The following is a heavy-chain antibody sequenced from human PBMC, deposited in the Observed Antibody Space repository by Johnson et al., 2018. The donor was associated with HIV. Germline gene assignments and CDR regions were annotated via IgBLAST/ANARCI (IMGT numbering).Heavy chain of an antibody. CDR1: GFPFSNYG. CDR2: IRYDGSNK. CDR3: AKDQYYYDSSGYSDAFDI. V-gene: IGHV3-30*02. J-gene: IGHJ3*02. D-gene: IGHD3-22*01. Sequence: VQLVESGGGVVQPGRSLRLSCAASGFPFSNYGMHWVRQAPGKGLEWVAFIRYDGSNKYYADSVKGRFTISRDNSKNTLYLQMNSLRAEDTAVYYCAKDQYYYDSSGYSDAFDIWGQGTMVTVSS.